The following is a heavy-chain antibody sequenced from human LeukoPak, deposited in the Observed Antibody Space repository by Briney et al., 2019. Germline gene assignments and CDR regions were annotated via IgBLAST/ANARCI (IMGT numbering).Heavy chain of an antibody. D-gene: IGHD6-19*01. CDR3: ARAGGSAWYAFDI. CDR2: IDTAGDT. CDR1: GFTFSSYD. Sequence: GGSRRLSCAASGFTFSSYDMHWVRQTTGKGLEWVSGIDTAGDTYYPDSVKGRFTISRENAKNSLYLQMNSLRVGDTAVYYCARAGGSAWYAFDIWDQGTMVTVSS. V-gene: IGHV3-13*04. J-gene: IGHJ3*02.